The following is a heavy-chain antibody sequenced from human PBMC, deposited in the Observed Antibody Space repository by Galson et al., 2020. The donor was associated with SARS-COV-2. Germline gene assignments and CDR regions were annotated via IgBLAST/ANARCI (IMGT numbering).Heavy chain of an antibody. V-gene: IGHV3-30*18. Sequence: GGSLRLSCAASGFTFSSYGMHWVRQAPGKGLEWVAVISYDGSNKYYADSVKGRFTISRDNSKNTLYLQMTSMRAEDSAVYYCAKDCSIEYSSSWFDPWGQGTLVTVSS. D-gene: IGHD6-6*01. CDR3: AKDCSIEYSSSWFDP. CDR1: GFTFSSYG. CDR2: ISYDGSNK. J-gene: IGHJ5*02.